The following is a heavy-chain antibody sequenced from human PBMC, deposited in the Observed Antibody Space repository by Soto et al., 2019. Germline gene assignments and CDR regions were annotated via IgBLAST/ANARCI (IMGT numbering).Heavy chain of an antibody. D-gene: IGHD3-22*01. CDR3: ARADYYDSYSYYFLPSDFDF. V-gene: IGHV4-39*01. CDR1: GGSISSDRYF. J-gene: IGHJ4*02. CDR2: MFYSGST. Sequence: QLQLQESGPGLVKPSGTLSLTCTVSGGSISSDRYFWAWIRQPPGKGLEWIGGMFYSGSTYYNPSNKRRGTLPVDMSVDMSKNRFSLKLNSVSAADTAIYFCARADYYDSYSYYFLPSDFDFWGQGTLVTVSS.